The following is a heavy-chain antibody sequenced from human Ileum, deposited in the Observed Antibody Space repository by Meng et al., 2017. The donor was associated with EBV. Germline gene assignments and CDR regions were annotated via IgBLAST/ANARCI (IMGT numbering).Heavy chain of an antibody. CDR3: ARTYDTSGPHVFDV. J-gene: IGHJ3*01. V-gene: IGHV4-4*02. D-gene: IGHD3-22*01. CDR2: IYHSGAT. CDR1: GGSISSTNW. Sequence: QVHLQESGPGLVKPSGPLSPTCAVSGGSISSTNWWSWVRQPPEKGLEWIGEIYHSGATNYNPSLKSRVTISVDKFNDQFSLKLSSVTASDTAAYYCARTYDTSGPHVFDVWGQGTMFTVSS.